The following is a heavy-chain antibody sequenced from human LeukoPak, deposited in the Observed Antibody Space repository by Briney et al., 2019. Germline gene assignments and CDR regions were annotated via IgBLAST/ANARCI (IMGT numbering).Heavy chain of an antibody. CDR1: GGSISSYY. CDR2: IYTSGST. V-gene: IGHV4-4*07. CDR3: ARHFFNYYDSSGYYYSAFDI. J-gene: IGHJ3*02. D-gene: IGHD3-22*01. Sequence: SETLSLTCTVSGGSISSYYWSWIRQPAGKGLEWIGRIYTSGSTNYNPSLKSRVTMSVDTSKNQFSLKLSSVTAADTAVYYCARHFFNYYDSSGYYYSAFDIWGQGTMVTVSS.